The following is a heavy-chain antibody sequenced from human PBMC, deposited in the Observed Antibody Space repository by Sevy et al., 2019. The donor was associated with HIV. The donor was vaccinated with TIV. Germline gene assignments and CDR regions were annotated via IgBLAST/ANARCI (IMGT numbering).Heavy chain of an antibody. D-gene: IGHD6-19*01. Sequence: GGSLRLSCAASGFKFDDFAMHWVRQAPGKGLEWVSGLSWNSGSIAYADSVKGRFTISRDNAKNSLYLQMNSLRTEDMALDYGAKDVGCGWEQGGYFSGLDVWGQGTTVTVSS. CDR2: LSWNSGSI. CDR3: AKDVGCGWEQGGYFSGLDV. V-gene: IGHV3-9*03. CDR1: GFKFDDFA. J-gene: IGHJ6*02.